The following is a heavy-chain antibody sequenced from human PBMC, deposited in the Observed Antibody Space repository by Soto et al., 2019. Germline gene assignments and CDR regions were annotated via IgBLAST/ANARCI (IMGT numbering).Heavy chain of an antibody. CDR1: GFSFDGYG. Sequence: PGVSVRRPCSASGFSFDGYGMIRVRQAPRKGLERVSGINWNGGSTGYADSVKGRFTISIYNAKNSLYLQMNSLNSEDTALYYYPTVGPGGSSGYDSAFDIWRKGTMVTV. J-gene: IGHJ3*02. V-gene: IGHV3-20*04. CDR3: PTVGPGGSSGYDSAFDI. CDR2: INWNGGST. D-gene: IGHD5-12*01.